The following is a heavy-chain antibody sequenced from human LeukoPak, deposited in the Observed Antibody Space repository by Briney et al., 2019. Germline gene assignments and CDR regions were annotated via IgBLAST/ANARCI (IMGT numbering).Heavy chain of an antibody. CDR1: GFTFSSYS. J-gene: IGHJ4*02. CDR3: AKGPFPFGELFSRFDY. Sequence: PGGSLRLSCAASGFTFSSYSMNWVRQAPGKGLEWVSSISSSGSYIYYADSVKGRFTISRDNAKNSLYLQMNSLRAEDTAVYYCAKGPFPFGELFSRFDYWGQGTLVTVSS. D-gene: IGHD3-10*01. V-gene: IGHV3-21*04. CDR2: ISSSGSYI.